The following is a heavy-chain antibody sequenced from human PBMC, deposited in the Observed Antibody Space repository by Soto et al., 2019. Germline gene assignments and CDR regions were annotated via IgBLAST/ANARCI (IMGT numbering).Heavy chain of an antibody. D-gene: IGHD6-25*01. CDR3: ARGQGGYYNWFDS. V-gene: IGHV3-33*01. CDR2: IWYDGNNK. CDR1: GFTFNTYG. Sequence: QVQLVESGGGVVQPGRSLRLSCAASGFTFNTYGRHWVRQAPGKGLEWVAVIWYDGNNKYYADSVKGRFTISRDNSKNTLHLQMNSLRAEDTAVYYCARGQGGYYNWFDSWGQGTLVTVSP. J-gene: IGHJ5*01.